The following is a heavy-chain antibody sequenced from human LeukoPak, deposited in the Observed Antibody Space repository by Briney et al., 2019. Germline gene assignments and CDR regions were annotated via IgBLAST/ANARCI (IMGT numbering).Heavy chain of an antibody. CDR2: INHSGST. J-gene: IGHJ2*01. D-gene: IGHD6-19*01. Sequence: SETLSLTCAVYGGSFSGYYWSWIRQPPGKGLEWIGEINHSGSTNYNPSLKSRVTISVDTSKNQFSLKLSSVTAADTAVYYCARRMMKKRIAVAGTYLGWYFDLWGRGTLVTVSS. CDR1: GGSFSGYY. V-gene: IGHV4-34*01. CDR3: ARRMMKKRIAVAGTYLGWYFDL.